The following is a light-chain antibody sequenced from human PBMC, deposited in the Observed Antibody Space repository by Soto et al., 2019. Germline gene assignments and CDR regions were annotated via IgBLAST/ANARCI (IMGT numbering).Light chain of an antibody. CDR2: EVN. CDR1: RSVIGAYDF. V-gene: IGLV2-14*01. CDR3: LSFTTTTTHV. J-gene: IGLJ1*01. Sequence: QSALTQPASLSGSPGQTITISCTRTRSVIGAYDFVSCFQQLPGTAPKLTISEVNTRPSGTSNRFSSSNSGNTAYLTISPLLVADEAEYFSLSFTTTTTHVFGPGTNATVL.